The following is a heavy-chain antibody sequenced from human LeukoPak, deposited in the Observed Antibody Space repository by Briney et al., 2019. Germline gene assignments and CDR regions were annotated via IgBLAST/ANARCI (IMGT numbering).Heavy chain of an antibody. J-gene: IGHJ4*02. CDR3: ARESSSSWYAPDY. D-gene: IGHD6-13*01. CDR1: GFTFSSYG. Sequence: GRSLRLSCAASGFTFSSYGMHWVRQAPGKGLEWVAAIWYDGSNKYYADSVKGRFTISRDNSKNTLYLQMNSLRAEDTAVYYCARESSSSWYAPDYWGQGTLVTVSS. V-gene: IGHV3-33*01. CDR2: IWYDGSNK.